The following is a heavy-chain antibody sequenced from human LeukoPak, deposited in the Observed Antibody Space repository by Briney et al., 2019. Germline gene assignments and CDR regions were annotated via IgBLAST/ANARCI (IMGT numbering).Heavy chain of an antibody. CDR1: GFTFSSYS. Sequence: GGSLRLSCAASGFTFSSYSMNWVRQAPGKGLEWVSYISSSSNIIYYADSVKGRFTISRDSAKNSLYLQMTSLRAEDTAVYYCARDAIFGVVIVNSFDYWGQGTLVTVSS. CDR2: ISSSSNII. V-gene: IGHV3-48*01. J-gene: IGHJ4*02. D-gene: IGHD3-3*01. CDR3: ARDAIFGVVIVNSFDY.